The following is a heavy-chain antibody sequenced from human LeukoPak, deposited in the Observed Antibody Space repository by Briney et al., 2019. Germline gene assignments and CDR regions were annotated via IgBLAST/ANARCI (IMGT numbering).Heavy chain of an antibody. CDR1: GFTFSSYA. J-gene: IGHJ3*02. D-gene: IGHD3-9*01. CDR2: ISGSGSST. Sequence: GGSLRLSCAASGFTFSSYAMSWVRQAPGKGLEWVSAISGSGSSTYYADSVKGRFTISRDNSKNTLYLQMNSLRAEDTAVYYCAKEGGGRYYDILTGPDAFDIWGQGTMVTVSS. V-gene: IGHV3-23*01. CDR3: AKEGGGRYYDILTGPDAFDI.